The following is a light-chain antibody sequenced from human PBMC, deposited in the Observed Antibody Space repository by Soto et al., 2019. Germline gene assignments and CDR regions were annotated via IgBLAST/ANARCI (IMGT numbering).Light chain of an antibody. J-gene: IGKJ1*01. V-gene: IGKV1-39*01. CDR3: QQSHSSPLT. Sequence: DIQMTQSPSSLSASVGDRVTITCRASQSIGPYLSWYQQKPGKPPSLLIYVASALEGGVPSRFSVRGSGTDFTLTISSLQPQDFATYFCQQSHSSPLTFGQGTKVEI. CDR2: VAS. CDR1: QSIGPY.